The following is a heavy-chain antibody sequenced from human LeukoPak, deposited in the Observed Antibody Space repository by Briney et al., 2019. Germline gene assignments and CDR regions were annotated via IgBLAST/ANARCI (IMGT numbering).Heavy chain of an antibody. CDR1: GYTFTGYY. V-gene: IGHV1-2*02. D-gene: IGHD2-2*03. J-gene: IGHJ4*02. CDR3: AGYGYCSSTSCFEGADRDYYFDY. CDR2: INPNSGGT. Sequence: ASVKVSCKASGYTFTGYYMHWVRQAPGQGLEWMGWINPNSGGTNYAQKFQGRVTMTRDTSISTACMELSRLRSDDTAVYYCAGYGYCSSTSCFEGADRDYYFDYWGQGTLVTVSS.